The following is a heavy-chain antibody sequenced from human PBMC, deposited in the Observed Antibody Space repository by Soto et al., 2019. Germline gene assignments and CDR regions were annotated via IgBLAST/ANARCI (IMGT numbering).Heavy chain of an antibody. Sequence: GSLRLSCSASGFTFSSYAMHWVRQAPGKGLEGVAVISYDAFNKYYEDSVKGRFTISRDNSKNTLYLEMNSLRHEDTAVYYCAGDRWRDDFWSGKAYYCYGMDVWGKGTTVTVSS. J-gene: IGHJ6*04. CDR1: GFTFSSYA. D-gene: IGHD3-3*01. V-gene: IGHV3-30*04. CDR3: AGDRWRDDFWSGKAYYCYGMDV. CDR2: ISYDAFNK.